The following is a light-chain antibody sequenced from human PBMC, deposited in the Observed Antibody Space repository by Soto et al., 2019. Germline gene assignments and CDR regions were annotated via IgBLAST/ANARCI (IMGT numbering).Light chain of an antibody. Sequence: QSALTQPASVSGSPGQSITISCSGTSSDVGGYNYVSWYQQHPGKAPKLMIFDVSNRPSGVSNRFSGSKSGNTASLTISSLQAEDEGDYYCTSFRSFNSRPFGGGTKLTVL. J-gene: IGLJ2*01. CDR2: DVS. CDR1: SSDVGGYNY. V-gene: IGLV2-14*03. CDR3: TSFRSFNSRP.